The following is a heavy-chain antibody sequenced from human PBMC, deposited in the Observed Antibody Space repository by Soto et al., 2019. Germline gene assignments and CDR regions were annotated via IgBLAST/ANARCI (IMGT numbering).Heavy chain of an antibody. CDR2: IYYSAST. Sequence: SETLSLTCTVSGVSISSYYWSWIRQPPGKGLEWIGYIYYSASTNYNPSLKSRVTISADTSKSQFSLKLRAVTAADTAVYYCARGNAMDDWGQGTTVTVSS. CDR1: GVSISSYY. CDR3: ARGNAMDD. J-gene: IGHJ6*02. V-gene: IGHV4-59*01.